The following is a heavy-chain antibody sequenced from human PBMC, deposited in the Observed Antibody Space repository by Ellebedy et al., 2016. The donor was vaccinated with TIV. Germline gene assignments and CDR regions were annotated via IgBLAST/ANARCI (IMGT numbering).Heavy chain of an antibody. CDR1: GYTLTELS. CDR2: MNPNSGNT. CDR3: ARATLGGATSDY. D-gene: IGHD1-26*01. V-gene: IGHV1-8*01. J-gene: IGHJ4*02. Sequence: ASVKVSCXVSGYTLTELSMHWVRQATGQGLEWMGWMNPNSGNTGYAQKFQGRVTMTRNTSISTAYMELSSLRSEDTAVYYCARATLGGATSDYWGQGTLVTVSS.